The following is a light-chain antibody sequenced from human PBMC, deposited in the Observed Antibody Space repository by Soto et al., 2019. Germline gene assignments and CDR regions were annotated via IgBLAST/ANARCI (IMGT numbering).Light chain of an antibody. V-gene: IGKV1-12*02. J-gene: IGKJ5*01. CDR3: QQANTFPST. CDR1: QGINTW. CDR2: AAS. Sequence: DIQMTQSPSSVSASVGDRVTITCRASQGINTWLAWYQQKPGEAPKSLIYAASSLQSGVPSRFSGSGSGTDFTLTISSLQPEDSATYFCQQANTFPSTFGQGTRLEIK.